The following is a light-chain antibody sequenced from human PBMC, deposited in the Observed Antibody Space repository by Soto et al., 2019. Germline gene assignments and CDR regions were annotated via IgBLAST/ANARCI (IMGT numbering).Light chain of an antibody. CDR1: SSDVGGYNY. Sequence: QSALTQPRSVSGSPGQSVTISCAGTSSDVGGYNYVSWYQQYPGKAPKLMISDVSKRPSGVPDRFSGSKSGNTASLTISGLQAEDGADYYCCSYAGTYTPVVFGGGTKLTVL. CDR3: CSYAGTYTPVV. J-gene: IGLJ2*01. V-gene: IGLV2-11*01. CDR2: DVS.